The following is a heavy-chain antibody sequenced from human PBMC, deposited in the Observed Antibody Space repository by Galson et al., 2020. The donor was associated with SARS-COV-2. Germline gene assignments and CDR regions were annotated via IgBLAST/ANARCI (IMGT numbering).Heavy chain of an antibody. Sequence: ASVKVSCKVSGYTLTELSMHWVRQAPGKGLEWMGGFDPADGETIYAQKFQGRVTMTEDTSTDTAYMELSSLRSEDTAVYYCATSTTVTTSSWFDPWGQGTLVTVSS. CDR2: FDPADGET. CDR1: GYTLTELS. V-gene: IGHV1-24*01. J-gene: IGHJ5*02. D-gene: IGHD4-17*01. CDR3: ATSTTVTTSSWFDP.